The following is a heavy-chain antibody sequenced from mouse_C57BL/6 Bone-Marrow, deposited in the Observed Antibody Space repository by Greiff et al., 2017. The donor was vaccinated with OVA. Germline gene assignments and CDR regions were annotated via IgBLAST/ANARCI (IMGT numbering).Heavy chain of an antibody. D-gene: IGHD3-3*01. CDR1: GFTFSSYA. J-gene: IGHJ4*01. CDR2: ISDGGSYT. V-gene: IGHV5-4*01. Sequence: VQLKESEGGLVKPGGSLKLSCAASGFTFSSYAMSWVRQTPEKRLEWVATISDGGSYTYYPDNVKGRFTISRDNAKNNLYLQMSHLKSEDTAMYYCAREGLGQGMDYWGQGTSVTVSS. CDR3: AREGLGQGMDY.